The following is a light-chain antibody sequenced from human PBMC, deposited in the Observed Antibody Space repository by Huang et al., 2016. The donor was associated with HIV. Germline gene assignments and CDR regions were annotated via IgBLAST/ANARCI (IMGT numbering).Light chain of an antibody. V-gene: IGKV3-11*01. Sequence: EVVLTQSPVTLSLSPGEVATLSCRASQSVSSYLAWYQQKPGQAPRLLIYDTAKRATDIPARFSGSGSGTDVTLTITRLEPEDFAVYYRQQRSNWPYTFGQGTKLDIK. CDR3: QQRSNWPYT. CDR1: QSVSSY. CDR2: DTA. J-gene: IGKJ2*01.